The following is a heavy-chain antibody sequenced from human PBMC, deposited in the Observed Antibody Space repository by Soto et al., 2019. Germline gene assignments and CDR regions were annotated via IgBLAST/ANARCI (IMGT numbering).Heavy chain of an antibody. Sequence: HPGGSLRLSCAASGFTFSSYGMHWVRQAPGKGLEWVAVIWYDGSNKYYADSVKGRFTISRDNSKNTLYLQMNSLRAEDTAVYYCARTYSSSWTRYYYGMDVWGQGTTVTVSS. CDR1: GFTFSSYG. CDR2: IWYDGSNK. J-gene: IGHJ6*02. D-gene: IGHD6-13*01. CDR3: ARTYSSSWTRYYYGMDV. V-gene: IGHV3-33*01.